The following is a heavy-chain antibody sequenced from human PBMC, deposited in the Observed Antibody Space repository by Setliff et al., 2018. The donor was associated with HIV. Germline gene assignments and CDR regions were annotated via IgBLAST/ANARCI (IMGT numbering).Heavy chain of an antibody. V-gene: IGHV4-38-2*01. D-gene: IGHD3-22*01. CDR2: IYHTGSS. J-gene: IGHJ3*02. Sequence: SETLSLTCDVSGFSISSRYYWGWIRQSPGKGLEWIGNIYHTGSSYYNPSLNERATISLDTSKNQFSLKLSSVTAADTAVYYCARGLVEEIVVITQPRLKYAFDIWGQGTMVTVSS. CDR1: GFSISSRYY. CDR3: ARGLVEEIVVITQPRLKYAFDI.